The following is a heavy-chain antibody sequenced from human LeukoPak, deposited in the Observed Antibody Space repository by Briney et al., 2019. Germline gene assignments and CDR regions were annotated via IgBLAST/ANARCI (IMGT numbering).Heavy chain of an antibody. V-gene: IGHV3-7*03. CDR3: AKEGRSLQTY. J-gene: IGHJ4*02. CDR1: GFMFSSNW. D-gene: IGHD5-24*01. CDR2: IKEDGTET. Sequence: GGSLRLSCAASGFMFSSNWMSWVRLAPGKGLEWVANIKEDGTETYYVDSVKGRFTISRDNAKNSLYLRMNSLRVEDTAVYYCAKEGRSLQTYWGQGTLVTVSS.